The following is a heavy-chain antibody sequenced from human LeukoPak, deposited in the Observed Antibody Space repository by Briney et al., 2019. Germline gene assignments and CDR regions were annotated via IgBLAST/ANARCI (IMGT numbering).Heavy chain of an antibody. V-gene: IGHV3-48*01. CDR3: ARGPNTDYGRRYYYYMDV. Sequence: PGGSLRLSCAASGFTFSSYSMNWVRQAPGKGLEWVSYISSSSSTIYYADSVKGRFTISRDNAKNSLSLQMNSLRAEDTAVYYCARGPNTDYGRRYYYYMDVWGKGTTVTVSS. D-gene: IGHD4-17*01. CDR1: GFTFSSYS. CDR2: ISSSSSTI. J-gene: IGHJ6*03.